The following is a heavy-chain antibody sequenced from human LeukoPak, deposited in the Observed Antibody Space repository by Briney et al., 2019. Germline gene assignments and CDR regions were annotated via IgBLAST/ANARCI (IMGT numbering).Heavy chain of an antibody. D-gene: IGHD7-27*01. J-gene: IGHJ3*02. CDR3: AADPGSKSYWGAFDI. V-gene: IGHV1-69*05. CDR2: IIPIFGTA. Sequence: SVKVSCKASGGTFSSYAISWVRQAPGQGLEWMGGIIPIFGTANYAQKFQGRVTITTDESTSTAYMELSSLRSEDTAVYYCAADPGSKSYWGAFDIWGQGTMVTVSS. CDR1: GGTFSSYA.